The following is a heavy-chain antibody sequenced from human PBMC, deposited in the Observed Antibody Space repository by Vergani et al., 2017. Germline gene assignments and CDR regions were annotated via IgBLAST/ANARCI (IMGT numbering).Heavy chain of an antibody. D-gene: IGHD5-24*01. V-gene: IGHV4-39*01. Sequence: QLQLQESGPGLVKPSATLSLTCSVSGASIRSSNYYWGWIRQPPGKGLEWIGSIYYSGSTYYNPSLKSRVTISVDTSKNQFSLKLSSVTAADTAVYYCARLEIVAEMATPISAFDIWGQGTMVTVSS. CDR1: GASIRSSNYY. CDR2: IYYSGST. CDR3: ARLEIVAEMATPISAFDI. J-gene: IGHJ3*02.